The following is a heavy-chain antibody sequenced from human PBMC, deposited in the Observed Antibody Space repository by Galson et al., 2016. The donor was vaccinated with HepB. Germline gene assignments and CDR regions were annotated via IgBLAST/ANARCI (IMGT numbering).Heavy chain of an antibody. Sequence: SLRLSCAASGFTFSSYGMHWVRQAPGKGLEWVAVISYDESNKYYADSVKGRFTISRDNSKNTLYLQMNSLRAEDTAVFYCAKEMRPRYYDSSGYDGLDYWGQGTLVTVSS. CDR2: ISYDESNK. J-gene: IGHJ4*02. CDR1: GFTFSSYG. D-gene: IGHD3-22*01. V-gene: IGHV3-30*18. CDR3: AKEMRPRYYDSSGYDGLDY.